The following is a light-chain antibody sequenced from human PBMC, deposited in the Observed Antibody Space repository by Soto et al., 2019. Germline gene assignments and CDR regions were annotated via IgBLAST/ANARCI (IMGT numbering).Light chain of an antibody. J-gene: IGKJ5*01. CDR1: RSVFYSSNNKNF. CDR3: QQYSTTPT. CDR2: WAS. V-gene: IGKV4-1*01. Sequence: IGSTDCPYSLGVSLVWGSSVDFNSSRSVFYSSNNKNFLARYQQKSGHPPKLLIYWASTRESGVPDRFSGSGSRTDFSLTISSFQAEDAAVYYCQQYSTTPTFGQGTRLEIK.